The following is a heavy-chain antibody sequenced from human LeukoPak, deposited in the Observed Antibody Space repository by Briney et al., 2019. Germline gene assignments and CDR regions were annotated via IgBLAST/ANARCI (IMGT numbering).Heavy chain of an antibody. V-gene: IGHV5-51*01. CDR2: IYPDDSDT. CDR3: ARTYTINTPEYDY. J-gene: IGHJ4*02. D-gene: IGHD2/OR15-2a*01. CDR1: GYSFTTYW. Sequence: GESLKISCEGSGYSFTTYWIGWVRPMPGKGLEWMGIIYPDDSDTRYSPSFQGQITISADKSINTAYLQWRSLKASDTAMYYCARTYTINTPEYDYWGRGTLVTVSS.